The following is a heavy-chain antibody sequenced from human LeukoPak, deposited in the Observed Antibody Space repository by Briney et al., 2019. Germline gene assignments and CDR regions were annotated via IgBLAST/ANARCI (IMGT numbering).Heavy chain of an antibody. J-gene: IGHJ4*02. V-gene: IGHV3-21*01. CDR3: ARENDYGEYAGYFDY. CDR1: GFTFSSYS. CDR2: ISSSNSYR. D-gene: IGHD4-17*01. Sequence: GGSLRLSCAASGFTFSSYSMNWVRQGPGKGLEWVSSISSSNSYRYYADSVKGRFTISRDNAKNSLYLQMNSLRAEDTAVYYCARENDYGEYAGYFDYWGQGTLVTVSS.